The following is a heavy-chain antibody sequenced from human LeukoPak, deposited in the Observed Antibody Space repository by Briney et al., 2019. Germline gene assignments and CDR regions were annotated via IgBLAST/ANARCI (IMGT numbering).Heavy chain of an antibody. CDR2: IYYSGST. Sequence: SETLSLTCTVSGGSISSSSYYWGWIRQPPGKGLEWIGSIYYSGSTYYNPSLKSRVTISVDTSKNQFSLKLSSVTAADTAVYYCARGSGYYKFDPWGQGTLVTVSS. V-gene: IGHV4-39*07. J-gene: IGHJ5*02. D-gene: IGHD3-3*01. CDR3: ARGSGYYKFDP. CDR1: GGSISSSSYY.